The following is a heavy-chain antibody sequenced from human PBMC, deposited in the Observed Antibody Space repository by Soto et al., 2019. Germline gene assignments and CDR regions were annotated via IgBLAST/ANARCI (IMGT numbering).Heavy chain of an antibody. D-gene: IGHD6-13*01. CDR2: IYYSGST. Sequence: SETLSLTCTVSGGSIISTTHYWGWIRQPPGKGLEWIGSIYYSGSTYYNPSLKSRVTISVDTSKNQFSLKLSSVTAADTAVYYCATHEGEAAVPVGRGWFDPWGQGTLVTVSS. CDR1: GGSIISTTHY. J-gene: IGHJ5*02. V-gene: IGHV4-39*01. CDR3: ATHEGEAAVPVGRGWFDP.